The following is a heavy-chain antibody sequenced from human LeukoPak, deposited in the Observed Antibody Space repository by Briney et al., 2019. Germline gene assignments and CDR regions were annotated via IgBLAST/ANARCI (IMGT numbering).Heavy chain of an antibody. CDR1: GYTFTSYP. J-gene: IGHJ4*02. D-gene: IGHD4-17*01. Sequence: ASVKVSCKASGYTFTSYPISWVRQAPGQGLEWVGWITTYNGNTNYAQKLQGRVTMITGTSTSTAYMDLRGLRSDDTAVYYCARGYDYGDYVGDFDYWGQGTLVTVSS. CDR3: ARGYDYGDYVGDFDY. V-gene: IGHV1-18*01. CDR2: ITTYNGNT.